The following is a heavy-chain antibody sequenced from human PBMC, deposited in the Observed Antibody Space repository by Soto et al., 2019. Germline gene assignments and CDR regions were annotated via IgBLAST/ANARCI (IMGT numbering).Heavy chain of an antibody. CDR1: GYTFTSCG. CDR2: ISAHNGNT. D-gene: IGHD1-1*01. V-gene: IGHV1-18*01. CDR3: ARGRYGDY. J-gene: IGHJ4*02. Sequence: QVHLVQSGAEVKKPGASVKVSFKAYGYTFTSCGITWVRQAPGQGLEWMGWISAHNGNTDYAQKLQGRVIVTRDTSTSTAYMELRSLRSDDTAVYYCARGRYGDYWGQGALVTLSS.